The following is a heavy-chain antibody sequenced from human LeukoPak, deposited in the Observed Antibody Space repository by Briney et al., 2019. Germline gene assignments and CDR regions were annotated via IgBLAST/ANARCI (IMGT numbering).Heavy chain of an antibody. V-gene: IGHV4-59*13. Sequence: TSETLSLTCTVSGGSISSYYWSWIRQPPGKGLEWIGYCHYSGNTNYNPSLKSRATISVDMSKNQFSLTLNSVTAADTAVYYCARSASSTSRSAFDIWGQGTRVTASS. J-gene: IGHJ3*02. CDR1: GGSISSYY. CDR2: CHYSGNT. CDR3: ARSASSTSRSAFDI.